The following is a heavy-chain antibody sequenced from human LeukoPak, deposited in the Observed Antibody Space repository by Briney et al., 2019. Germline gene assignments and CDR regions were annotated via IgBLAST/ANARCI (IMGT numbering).Heavy chain of an antibody. J-gene: IGHJ6*03. CDR1: GFTFSSYG. D-gene: IGHD6-6*01. CDR2: IRYDGSNK. CDR3: AKDWGAQLPPGYYYYYMDV. Sequence: PGGSLRLSCAASGFTFSSYGMHWVRQAPGKGLEWVAFIRYDGSNKYYADSVKGRFTISRDNSKNTLYLQMNSLRAEGTAVYYCAKDWGAQLPPGYYYYYMDVWGKGTTVTVSS. V-gene: IGHV3-30*02.